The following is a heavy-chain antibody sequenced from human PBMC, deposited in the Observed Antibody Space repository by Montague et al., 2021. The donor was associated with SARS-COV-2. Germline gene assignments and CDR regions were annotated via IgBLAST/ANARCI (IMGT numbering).Heavy chain of an antibody. V-gene: IGHV3-64*01. CDR2: ISSDGVHI. Sequence: SLRLSCAASGFTFRNYAMYWVRQAPGKRLEYVSAISSDGVHIYYANSVKGRFTISRDNSKNTLSLQMGSLRAEDMAMYYCARDKGSYWGQGTLVTVSS. CDR3: ARDKGSY. CDR1: GFTFRNYA. J-gene: IGHJ4*02.